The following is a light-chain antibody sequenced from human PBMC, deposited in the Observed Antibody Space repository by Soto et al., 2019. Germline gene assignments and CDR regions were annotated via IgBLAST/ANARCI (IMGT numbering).Light chain of an antibody. CDR1: QSVNSNY. Sequence: DIVLTQSPGTLSLSPGETATLSCRASQSVNSNYLAWYQQKPGQAPRLLIYGASARATGIPDRFSGSGSGTDFTLAISRLEPEDFAVYYRQHFGGWSYTFGQGTKLEIK. CDR3: QHFGGWSYT. CDR2: GAS. V-gene: IGKV3-20*01. J-gene: IGKJ2*01.